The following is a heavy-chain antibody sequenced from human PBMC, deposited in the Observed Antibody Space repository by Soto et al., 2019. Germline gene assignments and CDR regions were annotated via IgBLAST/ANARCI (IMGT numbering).Heavy chain of an antibody. V-gene: IGHV1-3*01. CDR3: ARDPIWTYTWNYARLNYLDP. J-gene: IGHJ5*02. Sequence: ASVKVSCKASGYTFSSYAMHWVRQAPGQRLEWMGWINAGYGNTKSSQKFQDRVTISRDTSASTAYMELTSLRSDDTAVYYCARDPIWTYTWNYARLNYLDPWGQGTLVTVSS. CDR2: INAGYGNT. CDR1: GYTFSSYA. D-gene: IGHD1-7*01.